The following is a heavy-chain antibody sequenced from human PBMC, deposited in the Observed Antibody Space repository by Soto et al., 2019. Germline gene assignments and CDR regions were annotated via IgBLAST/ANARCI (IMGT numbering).Heavy chain of an antibody. D-gene: IGHD2-15*01. CDR3: ASDRAPGYCSGGSCYSGYYYYGMDV. J-gene: IGHJ6*02. CDR1: GFTFSIYG. CDR2: IWYDGSNK. V-gene: IGHV3-33*01. Sequence: QPGGSLRLSCAASGFTFSIYGMHWVRHAPGKGLEWVAVIWYDGSNKYYADSVKGRFTISRDNSKNTLYLQMNSLRAEDTAVYYCASDRAPGYCSGGSCYSGYYYYGMDVWGQGTTVTVSS.